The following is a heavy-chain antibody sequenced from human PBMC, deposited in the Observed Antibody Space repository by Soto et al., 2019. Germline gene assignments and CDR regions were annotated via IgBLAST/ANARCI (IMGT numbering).Heavy chain of an antibody. Sequence: GASVKVSCKASGGTFSSYAISWVRQAPGQGLEWMGGIIPIFGTANYAQKFQGRVTITADESTSTAYMELSSLRSEDTAVYYCASGAYSYGRLDYWGQGTLVTVSS. D-gene: IGHD5-18*01. CDR2: IIPIFGTA. CDR3: ASGAYSYGRLDY. CDR1: GGTFSSYA. J-gene: IGHJ4*02. V-gene: IGHV1-69*13.